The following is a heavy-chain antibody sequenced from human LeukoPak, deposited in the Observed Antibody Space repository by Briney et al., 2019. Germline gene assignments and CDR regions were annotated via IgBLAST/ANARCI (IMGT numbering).Heavy chain of an antibody. CDR2: INTNTGNP. D-gene: IGHD3-3*01. J-gene: IGHJ4*02. V-gene: IGHV7-4-1*02. CDR3: ARTLYYDFWSGYYF. Sequence: ASVKVSCKASGYTFTSYAMNWVRQAPGQGLEWMGWINTNTGNPTYAQGFTGRFVFSLDTSVSTAYLQISSLKAEDTAVYYCARTLYYDFWSGYYFWGQGTLATVSS. CDR1: GYTFTSYA.